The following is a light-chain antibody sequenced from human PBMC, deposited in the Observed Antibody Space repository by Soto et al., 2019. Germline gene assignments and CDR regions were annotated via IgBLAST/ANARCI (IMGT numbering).Light chain of an antibody. J-gene: IGKJ2*01. CDR2: DAS. CDR3: QQYNSYSFPYT. V-gene: IGKV1-5*01. CDR1: RSFSGW. Sequence: DIQIPHSPSPLSPSVGDGVTTTSRAVRSFSGWWAWYQQKPGKAPKLLIYDASILESGVPARFSGSGSGTEFTLTISSLQPDDFATYYCQQYNSYSFPYTFGQGTKLEIK.